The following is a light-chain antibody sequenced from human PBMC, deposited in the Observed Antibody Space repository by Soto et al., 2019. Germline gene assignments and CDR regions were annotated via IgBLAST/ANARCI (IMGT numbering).Light chain of an antibody. Sequence: DIQMTQSPSTLSASVGDGVTITCRASQIISNRLAWYQQKPGEAPKYLIYDASTLDSGAPSRFSGSGSGTEFTLSISSLQPDDFATYYCQQYNSYPWTFGQGTKVEI. V-gene: IGKV1-5*01. J-gene: IGKJ1*01. CDR2: DAS. CDR3: QQYNSYPWT. CDR1: QIISNR.